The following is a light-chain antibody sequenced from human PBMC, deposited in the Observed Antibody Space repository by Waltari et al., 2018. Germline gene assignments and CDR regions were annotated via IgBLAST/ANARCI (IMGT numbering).Light chain of an antibody. V-gene: IGKV2-28*01. CDR3: MQALHTPT. J-gene: IGKJ1*01. CDR2: LGS. Sequence: DIVMTQSPPSLPVTPGKPASISCRSSQSLLHSNGYNYLDWYLQKPGQSPQLLIYLGSNRASGVPDRFSGSGSGTDFTLKISRVEAEDVGVYYCMQALHTPTFGQGTKVEIK. CDR1: QSLLHSNGYNY.